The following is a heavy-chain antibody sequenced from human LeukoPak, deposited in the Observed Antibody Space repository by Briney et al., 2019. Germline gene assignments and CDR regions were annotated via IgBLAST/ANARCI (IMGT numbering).Heavy chain of an antibody. J-gene: IGHJ3*02. D-gene: IGHD1-1*01. Sequence: SEXXXLTCTVSGGSISSGDYYWNWIRQPPGKGREWVWYIYYSGSTYYNPSLHRRVTISVDTSKNQFSLKLTSVTAADTAVYYCARGRTTGTTEAFDIWGQGTMVTVSS. CDR3: ARGRTTGTTEAFDI. CDR1: GGSISSGDYY. V-gene: IGHV4-30-4*08. CDR2: IYYSGST.